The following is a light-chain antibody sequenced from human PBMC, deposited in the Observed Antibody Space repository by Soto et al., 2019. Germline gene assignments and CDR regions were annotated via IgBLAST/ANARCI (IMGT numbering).Light chain of an antibody. V-gene: IGKV3-20*01. Sequence: EIVLTQSPGTLSLSPGDRATLSCRASQGVSRGYLAWYQQKPGQAPRLLIYGASSRATGIPDRFSGSGSGTDFTLTISRLEPEDFAVYYCQQYGSSPPITFGQGTRLEIK. CDR1: QGVSRGY. J-gene: IGKJ5*01. CDR3: QQYGSSPPIT. CDR2: GAS.